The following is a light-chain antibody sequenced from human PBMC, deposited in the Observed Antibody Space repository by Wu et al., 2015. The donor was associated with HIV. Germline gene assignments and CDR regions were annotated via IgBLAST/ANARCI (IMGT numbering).Light chain of an antibody. CDR1: QSVSSNY. Sequence: EIVLTQSPATLSLSPGERAILSCRASQSVSSNYLAWYQQKPGQAPRLLIYAESSRASGIPDRFSGSGSGTDFTLTISSLQPDDFATYYCQQCNSHSGTFGQGTKVES. CDR2: AES. V-gene: IGKV3D-20*02. J-gene: IGKJ1*01. CDR3: QQCNSHSGT.